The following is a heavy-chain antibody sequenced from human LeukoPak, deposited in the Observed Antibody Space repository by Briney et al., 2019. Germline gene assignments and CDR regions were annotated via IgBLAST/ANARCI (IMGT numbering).Heavy chain of an antibody. CDR2: IHYSGST. J-gene: IGHJ4*02. CDR3: ARWYSSGWAFDY. Sequence: SETLSLTCTVSGGSISGYYWSWIRQPPGKGLEWIGYIHYSGSTKYNPSLKSRVTISVDTSRNQFSLKLSSVTAADTAVYYCARWYSSGWAFDYWGQGTLVTVSS. CDR1: GGSISGYY. V-gene: IGHV4-59*08. D-gene: IGHD6-19*01.